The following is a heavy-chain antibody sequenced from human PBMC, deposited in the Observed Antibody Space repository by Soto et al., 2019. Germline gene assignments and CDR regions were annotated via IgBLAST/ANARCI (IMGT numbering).Heavy chain of an antibody. D-gene: IGHD2-2*02. CDR2: ISSSSSYI. J-gene: IGHJ4*02. CDR1: GFTFSSYS. V-gene: IGHV3-21*01. CDR3: ASHPGPIDY. Sequence: LRLSCAASGFTFSSYSMNWVRQAPGKGLEWVSSISSSSSYIYYADSVKGRFTISRDNAKNSLHLQMNSLRAEDTAVYYCASHPGPIDYWGQGTLVTVSS.